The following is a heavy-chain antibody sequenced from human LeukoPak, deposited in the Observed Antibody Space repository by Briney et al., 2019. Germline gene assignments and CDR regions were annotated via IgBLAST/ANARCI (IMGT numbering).Heavy chain of an antibody. J-gene: IGHJ4*02. Sequence: ASVKVSCKASGYTFTDYGISWVRQAPGQGLEWMGWISAYNGNTKYAQRAQGRVSMTTDPSTSTAFMELRSLKYDDTALYYCTRDEPYSSGWYYFDYWGQGTLVTVSA. D-gene: IGHD6-19*01. CDR3: TRDEPYSSGWYYFDY. CDR2: ISAYNGNT. V-gene: IGHV1-18*01. CDR1: GYTFTDYG.